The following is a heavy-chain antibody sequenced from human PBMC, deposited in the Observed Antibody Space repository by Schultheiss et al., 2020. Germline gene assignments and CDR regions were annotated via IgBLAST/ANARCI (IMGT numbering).Heavy chain of an antibody. J-gene: IGHJ4*02. CDR2: IYYGGST. CDR3: ARAHSPISATRYFDY. D-gene: IGHD2-21*01. CDR1: GGSVSSSNYY. Sequence: SETLSLTCTVSGGSVSSSNYYWGWVRQPPGKGLEWIASIYYGGSTYYTPSLKSRVTISVDTSKNQFSLKLSSVTAADTAVYYCARAHSPISATRYFDYWGQGTLVTVSS. V-gene: IGHV4-39*01.